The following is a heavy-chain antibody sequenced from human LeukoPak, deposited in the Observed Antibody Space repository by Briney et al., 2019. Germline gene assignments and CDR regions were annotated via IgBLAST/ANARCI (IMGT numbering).Heavy chain of an antibody. CDR3: ARDPTTVTKGLDI. D-gene: IGHD4-17*01. Sequence: SETLFLTCTVSGGSISSHYWSWIRQPPGKGLEWIGYISYIGSTNYNPSLKSRVTISVDTSKNQFSLKLSSVTAADAAVYFCARDPTTVTKGLDIWGQGTMVTVSS. CDR1: GGSISSHY. CDR2: ISYIGST. J-gene: IGHJ3*02. V-gene: IGHV4-59*11.